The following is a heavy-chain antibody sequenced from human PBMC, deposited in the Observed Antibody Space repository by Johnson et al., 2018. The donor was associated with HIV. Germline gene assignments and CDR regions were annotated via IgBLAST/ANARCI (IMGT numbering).Heavy chain of an antibody. J-gene: IGHJ3*02. CDR1: GFTVSSNY. V-gene: IGHV3-66*01. CDR2: IYSGGST. CDR3: ARDRSVLQFLEGPAAFDI. D-gene: IGHD3-3*01. Sequence: VQLVESGGGVVQPGGSLRLSCAASGFTVSSNYMSWVRQAPGKGLEWVSVIYSGGSTYYANSVKGRFTISRDNSKNTLYLQMGSLRAEAMAVYYCARDRSVLQFLEGPAAFDIWGQGTMVTVSS.